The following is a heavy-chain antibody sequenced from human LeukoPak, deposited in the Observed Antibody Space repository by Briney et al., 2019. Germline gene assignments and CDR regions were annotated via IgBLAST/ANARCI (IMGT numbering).Heavy chain of an antibody. D-gene: IGHD3-10*01. V-gene: IGHV3-21*01. CDR2: ISSSSSYI. CDR1: GFTFSSYS. Sequence: PGGSLRLSCAASGFTFSSYSMNWVRQAPGKGLEWVSSISSSSSYIYYADSVKGRFTISRDNAKNSLYLRMNSLRAEDTAVYYCARDEKLLWFGELTYYYGMDVWGQGTTVTVSS. CDR3: ARDEKLLWFGELTYYYGMDV. J-gene: IGHJ6*02.